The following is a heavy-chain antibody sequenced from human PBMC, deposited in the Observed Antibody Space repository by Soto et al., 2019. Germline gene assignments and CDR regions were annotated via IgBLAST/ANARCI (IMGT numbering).Heavy chain of an antibody. D-gene: IGHD6-13*01. Sequence: EVQLVESGGGLVQPGGSLRLSCAASGFTFGNYWMTWVRQAPGKGLEWVANIKGDGSAKSYLDSVRGRFTVSRDNAENSLFLQLNILRAEGTALYYCAIEVCPGSSCYYLDAFDLWGQWTMVTVS. CDR1: GFTFGNYW. CDR3: AIEVCPGSSCYYLDAFDL. J-gene: IGHJ3*01. CDR2: IKGDGSAK. V-gene: IGHV3-7*05.